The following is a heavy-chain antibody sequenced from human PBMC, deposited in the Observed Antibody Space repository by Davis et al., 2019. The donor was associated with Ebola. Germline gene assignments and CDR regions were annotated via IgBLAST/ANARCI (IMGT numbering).Heavy chain of an antibody. CDR2: FDPGDGVT. CDR1: GYTLNELS. D-gene: IGHD4-17*01. CDR3: ARDQSTVTTTWFDP. V-gene: IGHV1-24*01. J-gene: IGHJ5*02. Sequence: ASVKVSCKVSGYTLNELSIHWVRQAPGKGLEWMGGFDPGDGVTIYAQKFQGRVTMTEDTSTDTAYVELSSLRSDDTAVYYCARDQSTVTTTWFDPWGQGTLVTVSS.